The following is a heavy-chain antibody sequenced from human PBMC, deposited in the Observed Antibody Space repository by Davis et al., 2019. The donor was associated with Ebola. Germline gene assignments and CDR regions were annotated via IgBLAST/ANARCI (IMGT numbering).Heavy chain of an antibody. V-gene: IGHV4-34*01. Sequence: SETLSLTCAVYGGSFSGYSWSWIRQPPGKGLEWIGEINHSGSTNYNPSLKSRVTISVDTSKDQFSLKLSSVTAADTAVYYCAREKYYYGSGSYGVDYYYYYGMDVWGQGTTVTVSS. CDR1: GGSFSGYS. J-gene: IGHJ6*02. D-gene: IGHD3-10*01. CDR2: INHSGST. CDR3: AREKYYYGSGSYGVDYYYYYGMDV.